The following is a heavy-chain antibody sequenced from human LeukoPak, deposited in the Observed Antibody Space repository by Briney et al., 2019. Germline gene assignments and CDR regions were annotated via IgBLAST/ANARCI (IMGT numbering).Heavy chain of an antibody. CDR2: INPNSGGT. J-gene: IGHJ4*02. D-gene: IGHD3-3*01. CDR1: GYTFTGYY. Sequence: ASVKVSCKASGYTFTGYYMHWVRQAPGQGLEWMGWINPNSGGTNYAQKFQGRVTMTRDTSISTAYMELSRLRSDDTAVYYCARDYTIFGVVPEYCFDYWGQGTLVTVSS. V-gene: IGHV1-2*02. CDR3: ARDYTIFGVVPEYCFDY.